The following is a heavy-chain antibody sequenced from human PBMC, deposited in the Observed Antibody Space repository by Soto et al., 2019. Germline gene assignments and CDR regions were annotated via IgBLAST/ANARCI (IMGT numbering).Heavy chain of an antibody. Sequence: GGSLRLSCAASGFTFSDYYMSWIRQAPGKGLEWVSYISSSSSYTNYADSVKGRFTISRDNAKNSLYLQMNSLRAEDTAVYYCASGYYDILTGYYWPHRYWGQGTQVTVSS. D-gene: IGHD3-9*01. V-gene: IGHV3-11*03. CDR1: GFTFSDYY. CDR2: ISSSSSYT. CDR3: ASGYYDILTGYYWPHRY. J-gene: IGHJ4*02.